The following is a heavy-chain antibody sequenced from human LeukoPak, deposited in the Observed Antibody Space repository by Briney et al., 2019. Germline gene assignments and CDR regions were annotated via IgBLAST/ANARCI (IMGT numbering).Heavy chain of an antibody. V-gene: IGHV1-69*13. D-gene: IGHD3-9*01. J-gene: IGHJ5*02. CDR2: IIPIFGAA. Sequence: ASVKVSCKASGYTFTGYYMHWVRQAPGQGLEWMGGIIPIFGAANYAQKFQGRVTITADESTSTAYMELSSLRSEDTAVYYCARGLDILRGNNWFDPWGQGTLVTVSS. CDR3: ARGLDILRGNNWFDP. CDR1: GYTFTGYY.